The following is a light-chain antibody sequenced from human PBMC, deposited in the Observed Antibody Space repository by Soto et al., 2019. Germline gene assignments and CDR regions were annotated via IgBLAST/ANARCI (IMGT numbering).Light chain of an antibody. V-gene: IGKV1-33*01. J-gene: IGKJ5*01. CDR3: QQYDDLPIT. CDR2: DVS. Sequence: DIQMTQSPSSLSVSVGDRVTITCQASHDITNYLNWYQQKPGKAPKLLIYDVSKLETGVPSRFSGSGSGTDYTFTISSLLPEDIATYFCQQYDDLPITFGQGTRLDVK. CDR1: HDITNY.